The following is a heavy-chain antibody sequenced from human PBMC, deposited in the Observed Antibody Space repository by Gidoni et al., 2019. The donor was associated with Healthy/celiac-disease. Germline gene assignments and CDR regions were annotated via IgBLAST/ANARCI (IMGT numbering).Heavy chain of an antibody. V-gene: IGHV3-23*01. CDR1: GFTFSSYA. CDR3: AKDPGVRVTTPAYYFDY. J-gene: IGHJ4*02. CDR2: ISGSGGST. D-gene: IGHD4-17*01. Sequence: EVQLLESGGGLVQPGGSLRLSCAASGFTFSSYAMSWVRQAPGKGLEWVSAISGSGGSTYYADSVKGRFTISRDNSKNTLYLQMNSLRAEDTAVYYCAKDPGVRVTTPAYYFDYWGQGTLVTVSS.